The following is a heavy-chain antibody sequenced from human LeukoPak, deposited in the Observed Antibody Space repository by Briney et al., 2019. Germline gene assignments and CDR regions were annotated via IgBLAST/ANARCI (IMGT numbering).Heavy chain of an antibody. D-gene: IGHD3-10*01. J-gene: IGHJ5*02. V-gene: IGHV3-7*01. CDR3: AFGSSP. CDR1: GFTFSSYW. Sequence: PGGSLRLSCAASGFTFSSYWMSWVRQAPGKGLEWVANIKEDGSEKYYVDSVKGRFTIFRDNAKNSLYLQMNSLRAQDTAGSYFAFGSSPWGQGSMVTVSS. CDR2: IKEDGSEK.